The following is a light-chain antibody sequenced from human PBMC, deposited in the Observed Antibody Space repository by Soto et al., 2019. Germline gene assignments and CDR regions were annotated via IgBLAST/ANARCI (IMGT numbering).Light chain of an antibody. Sequence: EIVLTQSPGTLSLSPGERATLSCRASQSVSSSYLAWYQQKPGQAPRLLIYVASSRAPGIPDRFSGSGSGTDFTLTISRLEPEDFAVYYCQQYYSTPPTFGQGTKVEIK. V-gene: IGKV3-20*01. CDR2: VAS. J-gene: IGKJ1*01. CDR3: QQYYSTPPT. CDR1: QSVSSSY.